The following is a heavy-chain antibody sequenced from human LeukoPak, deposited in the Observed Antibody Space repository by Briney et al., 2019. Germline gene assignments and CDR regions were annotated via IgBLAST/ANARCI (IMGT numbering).Heavy chain of an antibody. V-gene: IGHV3-74*01. J-gene: IGHJ6*03. CDR1: GFTFNSYT. D-gene: IGHD2-2*01. CDR2: INSDGSST. CDR3: ARGPIVVVPAASYMDV. Sequence: GGSLRLSCAASGFTFNSYTINWVRQAPGKGLVWVSRINSDGSSTSYADSVKGRFTISRDNAKNTLYLQMNSLRAEDTAVYYCARGPIVVVPAASYMDVWGKGTTVTISS.